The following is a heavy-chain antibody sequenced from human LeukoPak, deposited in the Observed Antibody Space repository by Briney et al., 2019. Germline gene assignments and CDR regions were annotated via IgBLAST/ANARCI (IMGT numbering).Heavy chain of an antibody. D-gene: IGHD3-10*01. Sequence: SETLSLTCTVSGGSISSYYWSWIRQLAGKGLEWIGRIYTSGSTNYNPSLKSRVTMSVDTSKNQFSLKLSSVTAADTAVYYCARARSYGSGSNWFDPWGQGTLVTVSS. CDR3: ARARSYGSGSNWFDP. CDR2: IYTSGST. J-gene: IGHJ5*02. CDR1: GGSISSYY. V-gene: IGHV4-4*07.